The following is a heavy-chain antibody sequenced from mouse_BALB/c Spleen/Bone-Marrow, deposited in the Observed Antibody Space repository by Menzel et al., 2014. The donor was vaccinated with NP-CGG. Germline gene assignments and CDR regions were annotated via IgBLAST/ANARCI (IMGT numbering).Heavy chain of an antibody. D-gene: IGHD2-2*01. Sequence: EVMLVESGGGLVKPGGSLKLSCAASGFAFSGNDMSWVRQIPEKRLEWVAYISSGGRIYYPDTVKGRFTISRDNAKNTLYLQMNSLKSEDTAMYYCARQRGYAYAMDYWGQGTSVTVSS. V-gene: IGHV5-12-1*01. CDR3: ARQRGYAYAMDY. CDR1: GFAFSGND. CDR2: ISSGGRI. J-gene: IGHJ4*01.